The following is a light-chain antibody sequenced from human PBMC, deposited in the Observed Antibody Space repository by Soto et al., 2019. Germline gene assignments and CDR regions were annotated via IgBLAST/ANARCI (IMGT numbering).Light chain of an antibody. CDR2: DAS. CDR3: QQYDTYST. Sequence: DIQMTQSPSTLSASVGDRVTITCRASQSISNRLACYHHKPGKTPNLLSYDASNLGSGVPSRFSGSGSGTEFTLTISSLQPDDFATYYCQQYDTYSTFGQGTKVDIK. J-gene: IGKJ1*01. V-gene: IGKV1-5*01. CDR1: QSISNR.